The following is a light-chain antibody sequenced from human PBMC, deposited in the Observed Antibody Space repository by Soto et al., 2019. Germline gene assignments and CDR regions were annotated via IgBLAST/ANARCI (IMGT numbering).Light chain of an antibody. Sequence: EIVLTQSPGTVSLSPGERATLSCRASQSVSNNWLAWYQQKSGQAPRVLMYGVSSRVTGIPNRFSGSGSGTDFTVSISRLEPEDLAVYYCLQYGSSPWTFGQGTKVEIK. J-gene: IGKJ1*01. CDR2: GVS. CDR1: QSVSNNW. V-gene: IGKV3-20*01. CDR3: LQYGSSPWT.